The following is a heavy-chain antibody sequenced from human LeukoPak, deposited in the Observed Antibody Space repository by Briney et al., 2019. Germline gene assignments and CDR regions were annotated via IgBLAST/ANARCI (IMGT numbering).Heavy chain of an antibody. CDR3: ARHLNNCGDDCYIFDY. D-gene: IGHD2-21*01. CDR2: IYYSGST. CDR1: GGSISSYD. J-gene: IGHJ4*02. V-gene: IGHV4-59*08. Sequence: KPSETLSLTCTVSGGSISSYDWSWIRQPPGKGLEWMGYIYYSGSTNYNPSLKSRVTISVDTYKNQFSLRVSSLTAADTAMYYCARHLNNCGDDCYIFDYWGQGTLVTVSS.